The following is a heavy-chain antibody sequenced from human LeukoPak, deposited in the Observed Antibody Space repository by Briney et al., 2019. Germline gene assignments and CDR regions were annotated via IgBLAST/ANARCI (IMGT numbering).Heavy chain of an antibody. J-gene: IGHJ3*02. CDR1: GFTFSSYA. CDR3: AKASVYGDATLAAFDI. D-gene: IGHD4-17*01. CDR2: IFGSGGST. V-gene: IGHV3-23*01. Sequence: GGSLRLSCAASGFTFSSYAMYWVRQAPGKGLEWVSGIFGSGGSTHYADSVKGRFTISRDNAKNSLYLQMNSLRAEDTALYYCAKASVYGDATLAAFDIWGQGTMVTVSS.